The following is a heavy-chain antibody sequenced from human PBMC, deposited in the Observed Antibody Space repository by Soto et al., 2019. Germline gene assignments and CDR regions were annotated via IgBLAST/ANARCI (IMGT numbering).Heavy chain of an antibody. Sequence: VQLVESGGGLVQPGRSLRLSCAASGLTFDNYAMNWVRQLPGKGLEWVSGISWNSGSITYADSVKGRFTISRDNAKNSLYLQMDSLRTEDTALYYCTKDSGRNLVYLFDYWGQGTLVTVSS. CDR2: ISWNSGSI. CDR1: GLTFDNYA. D-gene: IGHD1-7*01. V-gene: IGHV3-9*01. CDR3: TKDSGRNLVYLFDY. J-gene: IGHJ4*02.